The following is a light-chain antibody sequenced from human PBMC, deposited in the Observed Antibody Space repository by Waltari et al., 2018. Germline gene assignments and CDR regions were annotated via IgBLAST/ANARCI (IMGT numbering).Light chain of an antibody. CDR1: SSNLGNNY. CDR2: EES. J-gene: IGLJ7*01. V-gene: IGLV1-51*02. CDR3: GTWDSSLSGAV. Sequence: QSVLTQSPSVSAAPGQRVTISCSGGSSNLGNNYVSWYRQFPGTAPKLLIYEESERPSGIPGRFSGSKSGTSATLDITGLQAGDEADYYCGTWDSSLSGAVFGGGTHLTVL.